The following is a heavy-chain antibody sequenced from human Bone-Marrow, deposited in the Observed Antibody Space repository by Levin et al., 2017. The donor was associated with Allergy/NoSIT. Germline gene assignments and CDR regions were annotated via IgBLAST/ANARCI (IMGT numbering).Heavy chain of an antibody. CDR1: GGSISGSGGYY. CDR3: VRRVIGVTHKGQPFFDS. J-gene: IGHJ4*02. CDR2: IYHIGVT. V-gene: IGHV4-39*01. D-gene: IGHD2-21*02. Sequence: MSSETLSLTCTVSGGSISGSGGYYWGWIRHSPGKGLEWIANIYHIGVTYQNPSFKSRVAMSVDTSHNEFSLRLSSVTAADTAIYYCVRRVIGVTHKGQPFFDSWGQGTQVTVAS.